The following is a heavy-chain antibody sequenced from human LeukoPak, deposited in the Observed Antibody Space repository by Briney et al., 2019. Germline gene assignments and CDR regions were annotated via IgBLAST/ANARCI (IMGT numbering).Heavy chain of an antibody. CDR1: GYTFISYD. Sequence: ASVKVSCKASGYTFISYDINWVRQATGQGLEWMGWMNPNSGNTGYAQKFQGRVTMTRNTSISTAYMELSSLRSEDTAVYYCARDGKQQLLNWFDPWGQGTLVTVSS. J-gene: IGHJ5*02. CDR2: MNPNSGNT. V-gene: IGHV1-8*01. D-gene: IGHD6-13*01. CDR3: ARDGKQQLLNWFDP.